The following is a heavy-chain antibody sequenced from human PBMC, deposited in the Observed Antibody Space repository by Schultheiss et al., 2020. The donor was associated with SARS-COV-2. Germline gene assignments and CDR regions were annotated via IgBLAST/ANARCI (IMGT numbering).Heavy chain of an antibody. J-gene: IGHJ4*02. D-gene: IGHD1-1*01. CDR1: GGSISSGSYY. Sequence: TLSLTCTVSGGSISSGSYYWSWIRQPAGKGLEWIGRIYTSGSTNYNPSLKSRVTISVDTSKNQFSLKLSSVTAADTAVYYCASSDSGTAMGWGQGTLVTVSS. CDR2: IYTSGST. CDR3: ASSDSGTAMG. V-gene: IGHV4-61*02.